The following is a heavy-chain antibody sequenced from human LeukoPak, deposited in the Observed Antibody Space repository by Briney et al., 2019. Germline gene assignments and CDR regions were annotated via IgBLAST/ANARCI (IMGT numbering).Heavy chain of an antibody. Sequence: GSSVKVSCKASGGTFSSYAISWVRQAPGQGLEWMGGIIPIFGTANYAQKFQGRVTITADESTSTAYMELGSLRSEDTAVYYCARDSRGPDGDSDWGQGTLVTVSS. J-gene: IGHJ4*02. CDR3: ARDSRGPDGDSD. CDR2: IIPIFGTA. CDR1: GGTFSSYA. V-gene: IGHV1-69*01. D-gene: IGHD4-17*01.